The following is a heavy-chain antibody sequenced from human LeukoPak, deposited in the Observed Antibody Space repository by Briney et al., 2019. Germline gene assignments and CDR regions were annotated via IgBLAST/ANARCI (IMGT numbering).Heavy chain of an antibody. J-gene: IGHJ4*02. CDR1: GGSISSYY. D-gene: IGHD3-9*01. CDR2: IYYSGST. CDR3: ARWDILTGLDY. V-gene: IGHV4-59*01. Sequence: PSETLSLTCTVSGGSISSYYWSWIRQPPGKGLEWIGYIYYSGSTNYNPSLKSRVTISVDTSKNRFSLKLSSVTAADTAVYYCARWDILTGLDYWGQGTLVTVSS.